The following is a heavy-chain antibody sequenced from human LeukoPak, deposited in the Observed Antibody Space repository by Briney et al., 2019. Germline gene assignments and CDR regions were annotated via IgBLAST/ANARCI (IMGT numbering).Heavy chain of an antibody. CDR1: GYTFTGYY. CDR2: INPNSGGT. CDR3: ARSNYYDSSGSDY. V-gene: IGHV1-2*02. D-gene: IGHD3-22*01. J-gene: IGHJ4*02. Sequence: GASVKVSCKASGYTFTGYYMHWVRQAPGQGLDWMGWINPNSGGTNYAQKFQGRVTMTRDTSISTVYMELSNLRSDDTAVYSCARSNYYDSSGSDYWGQGTLVTVSS.